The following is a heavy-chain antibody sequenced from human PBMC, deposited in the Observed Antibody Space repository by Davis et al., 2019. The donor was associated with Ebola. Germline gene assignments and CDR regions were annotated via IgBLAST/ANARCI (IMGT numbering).Heavy chain of an antibody. CDR2: IGTAGDT. D-gene: IGHD6-13*01. Sequence: GESLKISCAASGFTFSSYDMHWVRQATGKGLEWVSAIGTAGDTYYPGSVKGRFTISRENAKNSLYLQMNSLRAGDTAVYYCARDPGIAAAGDAFDIWGQGTMVTVSS. CDR3: ARDPGIAAAGDAFDI. J-gene: IGHJ3*02. CDR1: GFTFSSYD. V-gene: IGHV3-13*01.